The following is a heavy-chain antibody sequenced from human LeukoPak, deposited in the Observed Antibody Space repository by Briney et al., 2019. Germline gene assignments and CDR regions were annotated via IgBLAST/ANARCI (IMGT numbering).Heavy chain of an antibody. J-gene: IGHJ4*02. V-gene: IGHV3-21*01. CDR2: ISSSSSYI. CDR1: GFTFSSYS. Sequence: PGGSLRLSCAASGFTFSSYSMNWVRQAPGKGLEWVSSISSSSSYIYYADSVKGRFTISRDNAKNSLYLQMNSLRAEDTAVYYCARDLGSSWYSLDYWGQGTLVTVSS. D-gene: IGHD6-13*01. CDR3: ARDLGSSWYSLDY.